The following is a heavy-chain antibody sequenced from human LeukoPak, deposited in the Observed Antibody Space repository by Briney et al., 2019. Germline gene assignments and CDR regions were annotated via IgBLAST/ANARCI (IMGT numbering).Heavy chain of an antibody. J-gene: IGHJ4*02. Sequence: PGGSLRLSCAASGFTFSDYYMSWIRQAPGRGLECISYISSSGNTIYYADSVKGRFTTSRDNAKNSLYLQMNSLRAEDTAVYYCASSPVAGKDYWGQGTLVTVSS. D-gene: IGHD6-19*01. V-gene: IGHV3-11*01. CDR2: ISSSGNTI. CDR1: GFTFSDYY. CDR3: ASSPVAGKDY.